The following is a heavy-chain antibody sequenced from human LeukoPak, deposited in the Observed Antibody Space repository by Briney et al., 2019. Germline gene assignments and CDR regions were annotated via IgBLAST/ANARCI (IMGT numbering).Heavy chain of an antibody. Sequence: GSVKVSCKASGYTFTSYGISWVRQAPGQGLEWMGWISAYNGNTNYAQKFQGRVTITADKSTSTAYMELSSLRSEDTAVYYCARDPLLNYDILTGIEGGWFDPWGQGTLVTVSS. CDR3: ARDPLLNYDILTGIEGGWFDP. CDR1: GYTFTSYG. J-gene: IGHJ5*02. V-gene: IGHV1-18*01. CDR2: ISAYNGNT. D-gene: IGHD3-9*01.